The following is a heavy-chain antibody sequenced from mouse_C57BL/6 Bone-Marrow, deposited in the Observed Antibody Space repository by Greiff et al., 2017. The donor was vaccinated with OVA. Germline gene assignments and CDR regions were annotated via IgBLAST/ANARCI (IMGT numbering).Heavy chain of an antibody. V-gene: IGHV8-8*01. CDR3: ARYDYDGVFPYFDY. J-gene: IGHJ2*01. D-gene: IGHD2-4*01. CDR1: GFALSTFGMG. CDR2: IWWDDDK. Sequence: QVTLKVSGPGILQPSQTLSLTCTFSGFALSTFGMGVGWIRQPSGKGLEWLAHIWWDDDKYYNPALKSRLTISKDTSKNQVFLKIANVDTADTATYYCARYDYDGVFPYFDYWGQGTTLTVSS.